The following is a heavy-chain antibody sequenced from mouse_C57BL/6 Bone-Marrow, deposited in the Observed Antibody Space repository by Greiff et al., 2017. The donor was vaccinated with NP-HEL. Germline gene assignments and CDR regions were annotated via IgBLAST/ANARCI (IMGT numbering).Heavy chain of an antibody. V-gene: IGHV1-72*01. CDR1: GYTFTSYW. CDR2: IDPNSGGT. D-gene: IGHD2-4*01. J-gene: IGHJ4*01. Sequence: VQLQQSGAELVKPGASVKLSCKASGYTFTSYWMHWVKQRPGRGLEWIGRIDPNSGGTKYNEKFKSKATLTVDKPSSTAYMQLSSLTSEDSAVYYCAREVGIGDYAVYYAMDYWGQGTSVTVSS. CDR3: AREVGIGDYAVYYAMDY.